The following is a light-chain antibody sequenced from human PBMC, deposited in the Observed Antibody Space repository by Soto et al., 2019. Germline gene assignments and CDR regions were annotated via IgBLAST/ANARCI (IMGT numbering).Light chain of an antibody. CDR3: CSYAGRSTYV. J-gene: IGLJ1*01. Sequence: QSVLTQPASVSGSPGQSFTISCTGTSSDVGSYNLVSWYQQYPGKAPKLLIYEDSKRPSGVSDRFSGSRSGNTASLTISGLQAEDEADYYCCSYAGRSTYVFGTGTKLTVL. V-gene: IGLV2-23*01. CDR2: EDS. CDR1: SSDVGSYNL.